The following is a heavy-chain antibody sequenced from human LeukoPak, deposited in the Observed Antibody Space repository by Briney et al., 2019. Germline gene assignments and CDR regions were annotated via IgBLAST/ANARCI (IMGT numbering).Heavy chain of an antibody. CDR1: GGSFSDYY. Sequence: ASETLSLTCAVYGGSFSDYYWTWIRQPPGKGLEWIGEINHNGSTSYNPSLKSRVNISVDTSKNQFSLRLNSVTAADTAVYYCARGLYGDFDYWGQGTLVTVSS. J-gene: IGHJ4*02. CDR2: INHNGST. V-gene: IGHV4-34*01. CDR3: ARGLYGDFDY. D-gene: IGHD4-17*01.